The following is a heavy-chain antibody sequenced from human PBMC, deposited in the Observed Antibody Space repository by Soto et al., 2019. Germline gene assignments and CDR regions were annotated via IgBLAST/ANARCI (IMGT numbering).Heavy chain of an antibody. CDR3: TTDFYDFWSGTYFDY. V-gene: IGHV3-15*01. J-gene: IGHJ4*02. CDR2: IKSKTDGGTT. CDR1: GFTFSNAW. Sequence: EVQLVESGGGLVKPGGSLRLSCAASGFTFSNAWMSWVRQAPGKGLEWVGRIKSKTDGGTTDYAAPVKGRFTISRDDSKNTLYLQMNSLKTEDTAVYYCTTDFYDFWSGTYFDYWGQGTLVTVSS. D-gene: IGHD3-3*01.